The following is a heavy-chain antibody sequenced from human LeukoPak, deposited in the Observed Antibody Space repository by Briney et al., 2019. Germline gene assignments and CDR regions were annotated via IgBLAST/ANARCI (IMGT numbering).Heavy chain of an antibody. J-gene: IGHJ4*02. CDR3: ARFFHFDWLSTHSDN. CDR2: ISHTGST. D-gene: IGHD3-9*01. Sequence: SSETLSLTCAVYGGSFSGYYWSWIRQPPGKGLEWIGEISHTGSTNYSPSLKSRVTISLDTSKNQFSLKLSSVTAADTAVYYCARFFHFDWLSTHSDNWGQGALVTVSP. V-gene: IGHV4-34*01. CDR1: GGSFSGYY.